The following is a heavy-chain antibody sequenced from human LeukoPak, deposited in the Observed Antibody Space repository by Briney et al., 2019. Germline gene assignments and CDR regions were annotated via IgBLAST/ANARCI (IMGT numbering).Heavy chain of an antibody. CDR2: MNPNSGNT. J-gene: IGHJ6*03. CDR1: GYAFTSYD. CDR3: ARASSSWLSKRRYYYYYYMDV. D-gene: IGHD6-13*01. Sequence: ASVKVSCKASGYAFTSYDINWVRQATGQELEWMGWMNPNSGNTGYAQKFQGRVTMTRNTSISTAYMELSSLRSEDTAVYYCARASSSWLSKRRYYYYYYMDVWGKGTTVTVSS. V-gene: IGHV1-8*01.